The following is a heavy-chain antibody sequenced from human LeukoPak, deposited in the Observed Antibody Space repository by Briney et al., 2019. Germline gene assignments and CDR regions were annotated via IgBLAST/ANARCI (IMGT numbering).Heavy chain of an antibody. CDR3: ARGVSYGQRDEY. D-gene: IGHD5-18*01. Sequence: GASVKVSCKASGYTFTGYYMHWVRQAPGQGLEWMGRINPNSGGTNYAQKFQGRVTMTRDTSISTAYMELSRLRSDDTAVYHCARGVSYGQRDEYWGQGTLVTVSS. V-gene: IGHV1-2*06. CDR1: GYTFTGYY. CDR2: INPNSGGT. J-gene: IGHJ4*02.